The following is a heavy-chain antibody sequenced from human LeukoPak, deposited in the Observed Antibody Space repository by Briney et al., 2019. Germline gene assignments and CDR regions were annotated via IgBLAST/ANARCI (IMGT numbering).Heavy chain of an antibody. CDR3: ARDPYNTILYRLAH. J-gene: IGHJ4*02. CDR2: ISADGQVT. CDR1: GFAFGTYA. D-gene: IGHD3-10*01. V-gene: IGHV3-23*01. Sequence: GGSLRLSCAGSGFAFGTYAMSWVRQAPGMSLEGVSSISADGQVTYYADSVEGRFTVSRDNSKSTLYLQLNSLRSEDTATYYCARDPYNTILYRLAHWGQGTLVTVSS.